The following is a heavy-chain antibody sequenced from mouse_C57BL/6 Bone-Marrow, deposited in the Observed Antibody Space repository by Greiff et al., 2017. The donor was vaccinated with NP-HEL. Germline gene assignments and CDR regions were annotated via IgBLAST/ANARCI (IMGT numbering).Heavy chain of an antibody. CDR1: GYSITSGYD. D-gene: IGHD4-1*01. J-gene: IGHJ1*03. CDR2: ISYSGST. V-gene: IGHV3-1*01. CDR3: ARGPNWDRRYFDV. Sequence: EVKLQESGPGMVKPSQSLSLTCTVTGYSITSGYDWHWIRPFPGNKLEWMGYISYSGSTNYNPSLKSRISITHDTSKNHFFLKLNSVTTEDTATYYCARGPNWDRRYFDVWGTGTTVTVSS.